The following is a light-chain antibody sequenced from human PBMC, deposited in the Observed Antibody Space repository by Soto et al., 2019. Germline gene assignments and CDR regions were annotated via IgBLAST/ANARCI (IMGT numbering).Light chain of an antibody. CDR2: AAS. Sequence: DIQMTQSPSSLSASVGDRVTVTCRASQGIGNDLGWFQQKPGKAPKRLIFAASSLESGVPSRFSGIASGTEFTLTISSLQPEDFATYYCLQHNRYPLTFGGETKVEIK. V-gene: IGKV1-17*01. CDR1: QGIGND. CDR3: LQHNRYPLT. J-gene: IGKJ4*01.